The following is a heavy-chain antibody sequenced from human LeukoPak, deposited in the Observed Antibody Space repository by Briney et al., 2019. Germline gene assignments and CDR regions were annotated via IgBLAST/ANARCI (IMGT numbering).Heavy chain of an antibody. J-gene: IGHJ4*02. V-gene: IGHV1-18*01. D-gene: IGHD3-3*01. CDR2: ISVYNGNT. CDR3: ARDLTLYDFWSGRYYFDY. CDR1: GYTFISYG. Sequence: ASVKVSCKASGYTFISYGITWVRQAPGQGLEWMGWISVYNGNTNYAQKLQGRVTMTIDTSTSTAYMELRSLRSDDTAVYYCARDLTLYDFWSGRYYFDYWGQGTLVTVSS.